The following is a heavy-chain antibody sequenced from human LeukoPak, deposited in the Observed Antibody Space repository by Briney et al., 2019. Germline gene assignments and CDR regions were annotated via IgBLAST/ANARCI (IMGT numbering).Heavy chain of an antibody. Sequence: VSVKVSCKASGYTFTGYYMHWVRQAPGQGLEWMGWINPNSGGTNYAQKFQGRVTMTRDTSISTAYMELRRLRSDDTAVYYCARDLSIAAAGTGRYYFDYWGQGTLVTVSS. CDR3: ARDLSIAAAGTGRYYFDY. CDR1: GYTFTGYY. D-gene: IGHD6-13*01. V-gene: IGHV1-2*02. J-gene: IGHJ4*02. CDR2: INPNSGGT.